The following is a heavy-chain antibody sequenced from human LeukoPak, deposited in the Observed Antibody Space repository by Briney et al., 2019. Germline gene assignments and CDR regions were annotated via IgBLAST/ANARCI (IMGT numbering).Heavy chain of an antibody. J-gene: IGHJ6*03. D-gene: IGHD1-26*01. V-gene: IGHV3-23*01. CDR1: GFTFSSYA. Sequence: GGSLRLSCAASGFTFSSYAMSWVRQAPGKGLEWVSAISGSGGSTYYADSVKGRFTISRDNSKNTLYLQMNSLRAEDTAVYYCAKISGGSYYYYYMDVWGKGTTVTVSS. CDR3: AKISGGSYYYYYMDV. CDR2: ISGSGGST.